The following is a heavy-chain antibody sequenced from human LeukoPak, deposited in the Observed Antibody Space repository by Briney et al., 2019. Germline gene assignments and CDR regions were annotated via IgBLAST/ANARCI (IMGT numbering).Heavy chain of an antibody. V-gene: IGHV3-23*01. CDR1: GFTFSIYA. D-gene: IGHD6-19*01. CDR3: AKDGGSSGWPRRDSQY. J-gene: IGHJ4*02. CDR2: ISGSGGST. Sequence: GGSLRLSCAASGFTFSIYAMSWVRQAPGKGLEWVSAISGSGGSTYYAESVKGRFTISRDNSKNTLYLQMNSLRAEDTALYYCAKDGGSSGWPRRDSQYWGQGTLVTVSS.